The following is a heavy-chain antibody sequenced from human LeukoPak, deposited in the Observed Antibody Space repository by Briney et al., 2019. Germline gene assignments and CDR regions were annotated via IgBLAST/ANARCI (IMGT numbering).Heavy chain of an antibody. Sequence: PGGSLRLSCAASGFTFYSYAMSWVRQAPGKGLEWVSTISGSGAGAYYADSVKDRFTISRDSSRNTLYLQMNSLRAEDTAIYYCASDGGPPDYNDIWGQGTMVTVSS. D-gene: IGHD2-21*01. J-gene: IGHJ3*02. CDR2: ISGSGAGA. CDR1: GFTFYSYA. CDR3: ASDGGPPDYNDI. V-gene: IGHV3-23*01.